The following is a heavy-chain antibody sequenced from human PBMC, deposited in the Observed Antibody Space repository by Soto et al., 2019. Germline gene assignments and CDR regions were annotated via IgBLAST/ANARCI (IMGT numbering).Heavy chain of an antibody. CDR2: ISSDGSNK. D-gene: IGHD2-2*01. J-gene: IGHJ6*02. Sequence: GSLRLSCAAFNGYCMHWVRQAPGKVLEWVAVISSDGSNKFYADSVKGRFTLSRDISKNTMYLQTNSLRGEDTAVYYCAKSRIPGATLYYYYGLDLWDQGTTVTVSS. V-gene: IGHV3-30-3*02. CDR3: AKSRIPGATLYYYYGLDL. CDR1: NGYC.